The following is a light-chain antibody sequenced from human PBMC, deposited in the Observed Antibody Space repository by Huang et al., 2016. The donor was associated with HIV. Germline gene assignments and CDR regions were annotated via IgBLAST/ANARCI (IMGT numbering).Light chain of an antibody. Sequence: DIVMTQSPDSLAVSLGERATINCKSSQSVLYSSNNKNYLAWYQQKPGQPPKLLIYCASTRESGVPDRFNGSGSGTDFTLTISSLQAEDVAVYSCQQYYSTPRTFGQGTKVEI. CDR2: CAS. CDR3: QQYYSTPRT. CDR1: QSVLYSSNNKNY. J-gene: IGKJ1*01. V-gene: IGKV4-1*01.